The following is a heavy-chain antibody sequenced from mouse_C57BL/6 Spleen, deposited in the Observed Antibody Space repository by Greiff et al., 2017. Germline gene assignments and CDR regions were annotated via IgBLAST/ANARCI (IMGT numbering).Heavy chain of an antibody. CDR2: ISYDGSN. CDR1: GYSITSGYY. V-gene: IGHV3-6*01. Sequence: VQLKESGPGLVKPSQSLSLTCSVTGYSITSGYYWNWIRQFPGNKLEWMGYISYDGSNNYNPSLKNRISITRDTSKNQFFLKLNSVTTEDTATYYCAREEGYYGGFDYWGQGTTLTVSS. J-gene: IGHJ2*01. CDR3: AREEGYYGGFDY. D-gene: IGHD1-1*01.